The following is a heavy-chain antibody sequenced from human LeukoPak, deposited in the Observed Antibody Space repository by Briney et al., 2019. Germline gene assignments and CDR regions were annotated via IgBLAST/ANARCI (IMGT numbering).Heavy chain of an antibody. D-gene: IGHD3-22*01. CDR1: GYTFTSYY. CDR2: TNPSGGST. J-gene: IGHJ4*02. Sequence: ASVKVSCKASGYTFTSYYMHWVRQAPGQGLEWMGITNPSGGSTSYAQKFQGRVTMTRDTSTSTVYMELSSLRSEDTAVYYCARDPASSNYYDSSGYPYWGQGTLVTVSS. CDR3: ARDPASSNYYDSSGYPY. V-gene: IGHV1-46*01.